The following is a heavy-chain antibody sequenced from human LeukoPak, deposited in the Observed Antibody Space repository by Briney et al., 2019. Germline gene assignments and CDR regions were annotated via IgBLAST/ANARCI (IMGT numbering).Heavy chain of an antibody. Sequence: GGSLRLSCAASGFTFSRHWVHWVRQAPGKGLVWVSHLTSDGSRPTYADSVKGRFTISRDNAKNTLYLQMNSLRAEDTAVYYCARDNGKYAMDVWGQGTTVTVSS. CDR3: ARDNGKYAMDV. V-gene: IGHV3-74*01. D-gene: IGHD2-8*01. J-gene: IGHJ6*02. CDR2: LTSDGSRP. CDR1: GFTFSRHW.